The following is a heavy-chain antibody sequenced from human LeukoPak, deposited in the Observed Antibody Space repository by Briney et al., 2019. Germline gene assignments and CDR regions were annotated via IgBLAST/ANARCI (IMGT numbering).Heavy chain of an antibody. CDR2: ISKSDGST. J-gene: IGHJ4*02. V-gene: IGHV3-23*01. D-gene: IGHD2-21*01. CDR3: ARGALIPGF. Sequence: GGSLRLSCAASGFTFSSYAMTWVRQAPGKGLAWVSSISKSDGSTCYADSVKGRFTISRDNSKNTVYLHMDSLRVEDTAIYYCARGALIPGFRGQGTLVTVSS. CDR1: GFTFSSYA.